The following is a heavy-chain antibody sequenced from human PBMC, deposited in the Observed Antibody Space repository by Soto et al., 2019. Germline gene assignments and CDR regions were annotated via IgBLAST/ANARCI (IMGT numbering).Heavy chain of an antibody. D-gene: IGHD5-18*01. V-gene: IGHV4-59*01. CDR2: IYYSGST. CDR3: AREYTAMAPFDY. CDR1: GGSISSYY. Sequence: PSETLSLTCTVSGGSISSYYWSWIRQPPGKGLEWIGYIYYSGSTNYNPSLKSRVTISVDTSKNQFSLKLSSVTAADTAVYYCAREYTAMAPFDYWGQGTLVTVSS. J-gene: IGHJ4*02.